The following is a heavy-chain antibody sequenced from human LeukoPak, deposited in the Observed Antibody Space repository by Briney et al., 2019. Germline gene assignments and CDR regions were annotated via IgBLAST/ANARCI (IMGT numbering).Heavy chain of an antibody. V-gene: IGHV3-20*04. CDR1: GFNFQNYG. D-gene: IGHD2-21*01. Sequence: GGSLRLSCAASGFNFQNYGMSWVRQSPGKGLEWVGGINWKGVTTNYGDSVKGRFTIFRDNAKNSLYLQMNSLEAEDTAVYYCARGPGGLRSPYYYFTDWGQGTLVTVSS. CDR2: INWKGVTT. J-gene: IGHJ4*02. CDR3: ARGPGGLRSPYYYFTD.